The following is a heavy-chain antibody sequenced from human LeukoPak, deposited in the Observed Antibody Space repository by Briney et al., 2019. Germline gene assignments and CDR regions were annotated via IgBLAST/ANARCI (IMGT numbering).Heavy chain of an antibody. CDR1: EFTFSNAW. CDR2: IKRKTDGGTT. D-gene: IGHD1-26*01. V-gene: IGHV3-15*01. Sequence: PGWSLRLSCVASEFTFSNAWMNWVRQAPGKGLEWVGHIKRKTDGGTTDYAAAGEGRFTISRSASKNTLYLQMNGQKTEDTAVYYCTPRHSGSYQEPKYCYDREVWGQGTTVTVS. J-gene: IGHJ6*02. CDR3: TPRHSGSYQEPKYCYDREV.